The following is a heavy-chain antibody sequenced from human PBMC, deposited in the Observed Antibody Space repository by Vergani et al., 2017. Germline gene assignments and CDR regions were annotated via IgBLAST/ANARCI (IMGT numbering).Heavy chain of an antibody. CDR1: GFTFSTYA. Sequence: EVQLLESGGGLVQPGGSLRLSCAASGFTFSTYAMTWVRQAPGKGLEWVSTISGSGGSTYYADSVKGRFTISRDNSKNTLYLQMNSLRAEDTAVYYCARHPLGYCSSTSCYDHYYYYMDVWGK. V-gene: IGHV3-23*01. CDR3: ARHPLGYCSSTSCYDHYYYYMDV. J-gene: IGHJ6*03. CDR2: ISGSGGST. D-gene: IGHD2-2*01.